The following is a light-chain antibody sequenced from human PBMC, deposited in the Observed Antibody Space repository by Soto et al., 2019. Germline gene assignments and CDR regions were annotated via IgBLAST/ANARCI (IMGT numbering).Light chain of an antibody. J-gene: IGKJ1*01. CDR3: QQYSNRTVT. Sequence: IVMTKSPSTLAVHQRERTTLFCRASQSVGGNLGWYQQKPGLSPRLLVYGASGRAAGLPARFSGGGFGTEFTLTISCLLAEDVAVYYCQQYSNRTVTFGQGTRVDIK. CDR2: GAS. V-gene: IGKV3-15*01. CDR1: QSVGGN.